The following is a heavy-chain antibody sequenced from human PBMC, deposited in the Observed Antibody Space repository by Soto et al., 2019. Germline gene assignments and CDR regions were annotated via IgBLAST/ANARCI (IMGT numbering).Heavy chain of an antibody. J-gene: IGHJ4*02. CDR1: GFTFSSYE. D-gene: IGHD1-7*01. V-gene: IGHV3-48*03. CDR2: ISSSGITI. Sequence: LRLSCAASGFTFSSYEMNCGRQAPGKGLEGGSYISSSGITIYYAASGKGRVTISRDNAKNSLYLQLNSVRAEATAGYYWARGSNYLATFGNWGQGTLVTVSS. CDR3: ARGSNYLATFGN.